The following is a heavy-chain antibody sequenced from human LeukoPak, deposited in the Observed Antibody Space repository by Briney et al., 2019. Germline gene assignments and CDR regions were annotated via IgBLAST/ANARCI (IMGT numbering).Heavy chain of an antibody. Sequence: GASVKVSCKASGYTFTVYYMHWGRQAPGQGLEWMGSINASSGVTNYAEKLQGRVTMTRDTSISTAYMELSRLRSDDTAVYYCARARGVVVISYCDYWGQGTLVTVSS. CDR2: INASSGVT. D-gene: IGHD3-22*01. CDR3: ARARGVVVISYCDY. CDR1: GYTFTVYY. J-gene: IGHJ4*02. V-gene: IGHV1-2*02.